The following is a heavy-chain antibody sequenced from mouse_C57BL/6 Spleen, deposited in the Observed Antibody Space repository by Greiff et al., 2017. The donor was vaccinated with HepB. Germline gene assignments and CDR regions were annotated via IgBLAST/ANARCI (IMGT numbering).Heavy chain of an antibody. V-gene: IGHV1-15*01. D-gene: IGHD1-1*02. CDR2: IDPETGGT. CDR1: GYTFTDYE. CDR3: TRWGVAYYFDY. Sequence: VQLQQSGAELVRPGASVTLSCEASGYTFTDYEMHWVKQTPVHGLEWIGAIDPETGGTAYNQKFKGKAILTADKSSSTAYMELRSLTSEDSAVYYCTRWGVAYYFDYWGQGTTLTVSS. J-gene: IGHJ2*01.